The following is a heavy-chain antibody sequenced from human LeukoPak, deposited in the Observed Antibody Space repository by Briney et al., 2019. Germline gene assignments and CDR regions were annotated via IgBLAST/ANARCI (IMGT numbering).Heavy chain of an antibody. Sequence: GGSLRLSCAASGFTFSDHDMDWVRQAPGKGLEWVSAISGSGGSTYYADSVKGRFTISRDNSKNTLYLQMNSLRAEDTAVYYCAKDRRGFDYWGQGTLVTVSS. CDR2: ISGSGGST. J-gene: IGHJ4*02. CDR3: AKDRRGFDY. V-gene: IGHV3-23*01. CDR1: GFTFSDHD.